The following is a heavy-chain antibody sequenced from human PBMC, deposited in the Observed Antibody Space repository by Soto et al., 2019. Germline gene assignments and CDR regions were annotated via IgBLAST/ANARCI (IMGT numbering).Heavy chain of an antibody. D-gene: IGHD2-2*02. V-gene: IGHV2-5*02. CDR1: GFSLTTNGEG. CDR2: IYWDDEK. J-gene: IGHJ4*02. Sequence: QITLKESGPTLVKPTQTLTLTCTFSGFSLTTNGEGVGWIRQPPGGALEWLALIYWDDEKRFSPSLKSRLTITKDASKDQVALTMTHMDPVDTATYYCAHRRGNTYYFDYWGQGTLVTVSP. CDR3: AHRRGNTYYFDY.